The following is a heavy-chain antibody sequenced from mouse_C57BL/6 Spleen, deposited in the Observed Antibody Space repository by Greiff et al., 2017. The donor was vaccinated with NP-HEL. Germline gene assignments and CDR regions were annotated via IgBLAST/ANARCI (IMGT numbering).Heavy chain of an antibody. J-gene: IGHJ2*01. D-gene: IGHD4-1*01. CDR2: IHPNSGST. V-gene: IGHV1-64*01. CDR3: AREGLGTGGYYFDY. Sequence: VQLQQSGAELVKPGASVKLSCKASGYTFTSYWMHWVKQRPGQGLEWIGMIHPNSGSTNYNEKFKSKATLTVDKSSSTAYMQLSSLTSEDSAVYYCAREGLGTGGYYFDYWGQGTTLTVSS. CDR1: GYTFTSYW.